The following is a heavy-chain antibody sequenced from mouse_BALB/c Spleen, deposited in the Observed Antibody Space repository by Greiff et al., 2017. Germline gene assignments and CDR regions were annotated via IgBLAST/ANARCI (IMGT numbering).Heavy chain of an antibody. J-gene: IGHJ4*01. D-gene: IGHD2-1*01. CDR2: ISSGSSTI. Sequence: EVQRVESGGGLVQPGGSRKLSCAASGFTFSSFGMHWVRQAPEKGLEWVAYISSGSSTIYYADTVKGRFTISRDNPKNTLFLQMTSLRSEDTAMYYCARRRGNYYAMDYWGQGTSVTVSS. CDR1: GFTFSSFG. CDR3: ARRRGNYYAMDY. V-gene: IGHV5-17*02.